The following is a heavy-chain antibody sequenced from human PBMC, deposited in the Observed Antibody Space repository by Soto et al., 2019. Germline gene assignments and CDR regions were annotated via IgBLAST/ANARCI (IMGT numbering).Heavy chain of an antibody. CDR1: GFTFSNAW. D-gene: IGHD3-10*01. CDR2: IKSKTEGGTT. CDR3: TTASGSYGNGMDV. V-gene: IGHV3-15*07. Sequence: EVQLVESGGGLVKPGGSLRLSCAASGFTFSNAWMNWVRQAPGKGLEWVGRIKSKTEGGTTDYAAPVKGRFTISRDDSKNTLYLQMNSLKTEDTAVYYCTTASGSYGNGMDVWGQGTTVTVSS. J-gene: IGHJ6*02.